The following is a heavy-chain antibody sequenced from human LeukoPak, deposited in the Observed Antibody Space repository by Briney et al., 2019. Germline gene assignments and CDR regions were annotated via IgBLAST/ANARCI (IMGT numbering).Heavy chain of an antibody. V-gene: IGHV3-53*01. CDR3: AREGSGRTAYNDGLDV. D-gene: IGHD3-10*01. CDR1: GFTVSSSY. Sequence: GGSLRLSCAAPGFTVSSSYMTWVRQAPGKGLESVSVIRSGGSTVYADSVKGRFTISRGNSKNTLYLQLNSLRAEDTAVYYCAREGSGRTAYNDGLDVWGQGTMVTVSS. CDR2: IRSGGST. J-gene: IGHJ3*01.